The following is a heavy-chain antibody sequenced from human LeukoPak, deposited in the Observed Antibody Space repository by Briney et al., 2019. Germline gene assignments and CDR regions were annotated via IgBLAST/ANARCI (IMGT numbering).Heavy chain of an antibody. V-gene: IGHV3-23*01. D-gene: IGHD6-25*01. CDR3: AKDPWGLNSSSRRASAFDY. Sequence: GGSLRLSCAASGFTFSSYAMSWVRQAPGKGLEWVSAISGSGGSTYYADSVKGRFTISRDNSKNTLYLQMDSLRAEDTAVYYCAKDPWGLNSSSRRASAFDYWGQGTLVTVSS. CDR1: GFTFSSYA. J-gene: IGHJ4*02. CDR2: ISGSGGST.